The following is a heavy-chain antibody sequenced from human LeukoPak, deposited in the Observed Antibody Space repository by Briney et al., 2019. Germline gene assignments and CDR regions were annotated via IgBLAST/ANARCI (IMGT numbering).Heavy chain of an antibody. CDR3: AKGCQNYDFWRFDY. CDR1: GFTFSNYA. D-gene: IGHD3-3*01. Sequence: GWSLRLSCAASGFTFSNYAMNWVRQAPGKELEWVSAISGSGGSTYFAGSVKGRFTISRDNSKYTLYMQMNSLRAEDTAVYYCAKGCQNYDFWRFDYWGQGSLVTVYS. CDR2: ISGSGGST. V-gene: IGHV3-23*01. J-gene: IGHJ4*02.